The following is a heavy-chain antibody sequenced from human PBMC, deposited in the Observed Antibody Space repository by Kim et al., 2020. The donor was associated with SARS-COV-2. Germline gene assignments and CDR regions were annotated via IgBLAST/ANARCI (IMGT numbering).Heavy chain of an antibody. D-gene: IGHD3-22*01. CDR2: ISYDGSNK. J-gene: IGHJ4*02. CDR1: GFTFSSYA. CDR3: AARRYYYDSSGYSSFDY. Sequence: GGSLRLSCAASGFTFSSYAMHWVRQAPGKGLEWVAVISYDGSNKYYADSVKGRFTISRDNSKNTLYLQMNSLRVEDTAVYYCAARRYYYDSSGYSSFDYWGQGTLVTVSS. V-gene: IGHV3-30-3*01.